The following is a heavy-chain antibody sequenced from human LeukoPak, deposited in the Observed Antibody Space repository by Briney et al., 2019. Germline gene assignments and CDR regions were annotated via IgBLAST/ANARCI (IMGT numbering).Heavy chain of an antibody. V-gene: IGHV3-48*02. J-gene: IGHJ5*02. CDR1: GFTFSSYS. CDR2: ISSSSSTI. D-gene: IGHD1-26*01. Sequence: GGSLRLSCAASGFTFSSYSMNWVRQAPGKGLEWVSYISSSSSTIYYADSVKGRFTISRDNAKKSLYLQMNSLRDEDTAVYYCARVVVGATSQWFDPWGQGTLVTVSS. CDR3: ARVVVGATSQWFDP.